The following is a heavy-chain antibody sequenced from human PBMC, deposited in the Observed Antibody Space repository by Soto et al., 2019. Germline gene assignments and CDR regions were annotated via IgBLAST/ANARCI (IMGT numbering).Heavy chain of an antibody. V-gene: IGHV4-30-2*01. J-gene: IGHJ3*02. CDR2: IYHSGST. D-gene: IGHD2-21*01. CDR3: ARMMGDEVDAFDI. Sequence: QLQLQESGSGLVKPSQTLSLTCAVSGGSISSGGYSWSWIRQPPGKGLEWIGYIYHSGSTYYNPSPWRRVPPPVDRSKNPFSLKRSSVPAADTGVYYCARMMGDEVDAFDIWGQGTMVTVSS. CDR1: GGSISSGGYS.